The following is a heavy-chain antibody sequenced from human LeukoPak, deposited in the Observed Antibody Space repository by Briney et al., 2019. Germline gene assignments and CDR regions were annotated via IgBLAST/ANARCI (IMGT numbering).Heavy chain of an antibody. D-gene: IGHD3-9*01. V-gene: IGHV1-18*01. CDR3: AKDWHILTGRNCFDP. Sequence: ASVKVSCKASGYTFNNYGISWVRQAPGQGLEWMGWVTSYNGDTNYAQKFHGRVTMATDTSTSTAYMELRSLRFDDTAIYYCAKDWHILTGRNCFDPWGQGTLVTVSS. CDR2: VTSYNGDT. CDR1: GYTFNNYG. J-gene: IGHJ5*02.